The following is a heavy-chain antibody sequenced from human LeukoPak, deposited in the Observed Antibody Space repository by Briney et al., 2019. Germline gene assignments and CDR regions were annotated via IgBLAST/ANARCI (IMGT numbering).Heavy chain of an antibody. J-gene: IGHJ6*04. V-gene: IGHV3-53*01. CDR2: IYSDNT. D-gene: IGHD4-17*01. CDR1: GFTVSTNS. Sequence: GGSLRLSCTVSGFTVSTNSMSWVRQAPGKGLEWVSFIYSDNTHYSDSVKGRFTISRDNSKNTLYLQMNSLRAEDTAVYYCARDLDTTVTMKGMDVWGKGTTVTVSS. CDR3: ARDLDTTVTMKGMDV.